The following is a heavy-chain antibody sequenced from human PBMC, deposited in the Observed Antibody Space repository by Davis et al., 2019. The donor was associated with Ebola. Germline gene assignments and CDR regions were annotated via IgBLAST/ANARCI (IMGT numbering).Heavy chain of an antibody. V-gene: IGHV5-10-1*01. CDR2: IDPSDSYT. D-gene: IGHD5-18*01. Sequence: KVSCKGSGYSFTSYWIGWVRQMPGKGLEWMGRIDPSDSYTNYSPSFQGHVTISADKSISTAYLQWSSLKASDTAMYYCASTAMVSGRDYWGQGTLVTVSS. CDR3: ASTAMVSGRDY. J-gene: IGHJ4*02. CDR1: GYSFTSYW.